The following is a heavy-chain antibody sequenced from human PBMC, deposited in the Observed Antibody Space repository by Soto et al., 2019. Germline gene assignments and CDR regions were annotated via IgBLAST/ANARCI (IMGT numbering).Heavy chain of an antibody. CDR3: ARDGYGYNSLDN. J-gene: IGHJ4*02. V-gene: IGHV3-7*01. Sequence: EVQLVESGGGSVQPGGSLRLSCATSGFTLRNYWMVWVRQAPGKGLEWVANIKEDGGGKYFGDSVRGRFTVSRDNAKNSLYLQMNNLRAEDTALYYCARDGYGYNSLDNWGQGTLVTVSS. CDR1: GFTLRNYW. D-gene: IGHD3-16*02. CDR2: IKEDGGGK.